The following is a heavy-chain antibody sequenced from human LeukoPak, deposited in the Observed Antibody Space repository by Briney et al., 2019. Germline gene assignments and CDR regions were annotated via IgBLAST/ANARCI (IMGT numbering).Heavy chain of an antibody. Sequence: VASVKVSCKASGGTCSSYAISWVRQAPGQGLEWMGGIIPIFGTANYAQKFQGRVTITADESTSTAYMELSSLRSEDTAVYYCARVGCSGYSCYHYMDVWGKGTTVTVSS. V-gene: IGHV1-69*13. J-gene: IGHJ6*03. D-gene: IGHD5-18*01. CDR2: IIPIFGTA. CDR1: GGTCSSYA. CDR3: ARVGCSGYSCYHYMDV.